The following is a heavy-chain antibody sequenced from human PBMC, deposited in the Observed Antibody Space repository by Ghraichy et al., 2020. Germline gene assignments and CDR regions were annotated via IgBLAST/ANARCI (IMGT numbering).Heavy chain of an antibody. Sequence: GGSLRLSCAASGFTFSSYSMNWVRQAPGKGLEWVSYISSSSSTIYYADSVKGRFTISRDNAKNSLYLQMNSLRDEDTAVYYCARAFYGDYVGHYYYGMDVWGQGTTVTVSS. J-gene: IGHJ6*02. D-gene: IGHD4-17*01. CDR1: GFTFSSYS. CDR3: ARAFYGDYVGHYYYGMDV. V-gene: IGHV3-48*02. CDR2: ISSSSSTI.